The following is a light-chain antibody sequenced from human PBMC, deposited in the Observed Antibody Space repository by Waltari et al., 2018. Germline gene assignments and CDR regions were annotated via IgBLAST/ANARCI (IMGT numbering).Light chain of an antibody. CDR3: CSYEATNTLV. CDR1: SAHLGGYND. V-gene: IGLV2-11*01. CDR2: DIN. J-gene: IGLJ1*01. Sequence: QSALTQPRSLSGSPGQSVTISSTRTSAHLGGYNDISWYQQHPGKAPKVVIYDINKWPSGVPDPFSGSKSGNTASLTISGLQAEDEADYYCCSYEATNTLVFGTGTKVTVL.